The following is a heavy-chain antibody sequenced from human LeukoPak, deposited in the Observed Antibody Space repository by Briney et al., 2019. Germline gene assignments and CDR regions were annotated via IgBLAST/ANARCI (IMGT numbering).Heavy chain of an antibody. Sequence: GGSLRLSCAASGFTVSSNYISWVRQAPGKGLEWVSAIYSGGSTYYADSVKGRFTISRDNSKNTLYLQMNSLRAEDTAVYYCARGVVVTLGTYYFDYWGQGTLVTVSS. V-gene: IGHV3-53*01. CDR1: GFTVSSNY. CDR3: ARGVVVTLGTYYFDY. J-gene: IGHJ4*02. CDR2: IYSGGST. D-gene: IGHD2-21*02.